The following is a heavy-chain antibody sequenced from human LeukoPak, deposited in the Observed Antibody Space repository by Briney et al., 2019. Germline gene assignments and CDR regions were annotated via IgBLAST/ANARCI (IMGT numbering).Heavy chain of an antibody. CDR3: ARVGYSYGKQDDAFDI. Sequence: SQTLSLTCTVSGGSISSGDYYWSWIRQPPGKGLEWIGYIYYSGSTYYNPSLKSRVTISVDTSKNEFSLMLSSVTAADTAVYYCARVGYSYGKQDDAFDIWGQGTMVTVSS. J-gene: IGHJ3*02. CDR1: GGSISSGDYY. CDR2: IYYSGST. V-gene: IGHV4-30-4*01. D-gene: IGHD5-18*01.